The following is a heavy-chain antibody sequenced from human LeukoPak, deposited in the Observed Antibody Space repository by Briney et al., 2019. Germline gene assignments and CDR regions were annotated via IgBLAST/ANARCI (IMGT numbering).Heavy chain of an antibody. CDR2: ISSSSSYI. CDR1: GNYW. V-gene: IGHV3-21*01. J-gene: IGHJ6*02. CDR3: ARLYYYDSSGRPGSSVYYYYGMDV. Sequence: PGGSLRLSCAASGNYWMHWVRQAPGKGLEWVSSISSSSSYIYYADSVKGRFTISRDNAKNSLYLQMNSLRAEDTAVYYCARLYYYDSSGRPGSSVYYYYGMDVWGQGTTVTVSS. D-gene: IGHD3-22*01.